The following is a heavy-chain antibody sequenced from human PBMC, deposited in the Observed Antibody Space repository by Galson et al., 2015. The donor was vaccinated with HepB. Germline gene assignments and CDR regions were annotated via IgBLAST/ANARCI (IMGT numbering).Heavy chain of an antibody. V-gene: IGHV3-53*01. J-gene: IGHJ4*02. Sequence: SLRLSCAASGFTVSSNYMSWVRQAPGKGLEWVSVIYSGGSTYYADSVKGRFTISRDNSKNTLYLQMNSLRDEDTAVYYCARVVGESGLSSDYWGQGTLVTVSS. CDR2: IYSGGST. D-gene: IGHD3-16*01. CDR1: GFTVSSNY. CDR3: ARVVGESGLSSDY.